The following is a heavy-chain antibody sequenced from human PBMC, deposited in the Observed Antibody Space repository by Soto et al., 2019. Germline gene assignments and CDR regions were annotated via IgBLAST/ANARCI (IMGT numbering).Heavy chain of an antibody. Sequence: ASVTVSCQASGYTFTSYYMHWVRQAPGQGLEWMGIINPSGGSTSYAQKFQGRVTMTRDTSTSTVYMELSSLRSEDTAVYYCARESPRATPWQGPDDFWSGYSPPGDYWGQGTLVTVSA. CDR2: INPSGGST. D-gene: IGHD3-3*01. V-gene: IGHV1-46*03. CDR3: ARESPRATPWQGPDDFWSGYSPPGDY. CDR1: GYTFTSYY. J-gene: IGHJ4*02.